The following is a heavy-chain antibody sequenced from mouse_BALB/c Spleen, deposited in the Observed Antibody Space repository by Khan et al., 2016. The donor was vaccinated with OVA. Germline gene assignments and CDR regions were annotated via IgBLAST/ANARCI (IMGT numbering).Heavy chain of an antibody. J-gene: IGHJ3*01. D-gene: IGHD1-2*01. CDR3: VSYCAYCRIDGGFAY. CDR2: INPSNGYT. Sequence: QVQLKQSGAELARPGASVKMSCKASGYTFTSYTIHWIKLRPGQGLEWIGYINPSNGYTNYNQKFKDKATLTADKSSTTAYMQLSSLTSEDSAVYDCVSYCAYCRIDGGFAYWGLGTLVTVSA. CDR1: GYTFTSYT. V-gene: IGHV1-4*01.